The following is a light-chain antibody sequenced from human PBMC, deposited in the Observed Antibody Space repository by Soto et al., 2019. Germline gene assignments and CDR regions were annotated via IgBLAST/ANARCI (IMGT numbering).Light chain of an antibody. CDR2: DAS. CDR1: QSVSSY. J-gene: IGKJ1*01. Sequence: EILLTQSPGTLSLSPGERTNLSCRASQSVSSYLAWYQQKPGQAPRLLIYDASTRATGISARFSGSGSGTDFTLTISSLEPEDFAMYYCQQRSNWPVTFGQGTKVDIK. CDR3: QQRSNWPVT. V-gene: IGKV3-11*01.